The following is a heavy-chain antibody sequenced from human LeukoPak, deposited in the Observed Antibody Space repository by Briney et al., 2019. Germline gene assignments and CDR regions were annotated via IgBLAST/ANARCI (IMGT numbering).Heavy chain of an antibody. J-gene: IGHJ4*02. CDR2: ISGSAHKI. CDR3: AGRPTGYSSGYIH. Sequence: GGSLRLSCAASGFTFSSYSMNWVRQAPEKGLDWVSVISGSAHKIRYADSVKGRFTISRDNSENIVYLQMNNLRVEDTAVYYCAGRPTGYSSGYIHWGQGTLVTVSS. D-gene: IGHD5-18*01. V-gene: IGHV3-23*01. CDR1: GFTFSSYS.